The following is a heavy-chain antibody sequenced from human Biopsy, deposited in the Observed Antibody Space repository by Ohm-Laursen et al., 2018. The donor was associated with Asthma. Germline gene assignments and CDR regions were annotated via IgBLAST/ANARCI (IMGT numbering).Heavy chain of an antibody. D-gene: IGHD2-15*01. V-gene: IGHV1-69*13. CDR1: GGTFSNYA. J-gene: IGHJ6*02. Sequence: SVKVSCNASGGTFSNYAISWVRQAPEQGLEWMGGIIPMFGTTNYAQKFQGRVTITADESTSTAYMELSSLRSDDTAVYYCASPTYCSGSSCINNYYYALDVWGQGTTVTVS. CDR2: IIPMFGTT. CDR3: ASPTYCSGSSCINNYYYALDV.